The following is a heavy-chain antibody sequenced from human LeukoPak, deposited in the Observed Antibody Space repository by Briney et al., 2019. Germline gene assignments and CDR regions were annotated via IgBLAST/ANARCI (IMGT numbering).Heavy chain of an antibody. V-gene: IGHV3-11*01. CDR1: GFTFSDYY. Sequence: GGSLRLSCAASGFTFSDYYTSWIRQAPGKGLEWVSYISSSGSTIYYADSVKGRFTISRDNAKNSLYLQMNSLRAEDTAVYYCAREVYYDARADFDYWGQGTLVTVSS. CDR2: ISSSGSTI. J-gene: IGHJ4*02. D-gene: IGHD3-22*01. CDR3: AREVYYDARADFDY.